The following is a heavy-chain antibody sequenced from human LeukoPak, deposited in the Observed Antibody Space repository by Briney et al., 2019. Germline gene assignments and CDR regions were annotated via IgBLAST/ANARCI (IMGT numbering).Heavy chain of an antibody. Sequence: GESLKISCKGSGDSFSSFWIGWVRQMPGKGLEWMGIIYPSDSETRYSPAFQGQVTISVDKSISTAYLHWNSLKASDTAMYYCAIQRYSYGSVDYWGQGTLVTVSS. D-gene: IGHD5-18*01. V-gene: IGHV5-51*01. CDR3: AIQRYSYGSVDY. CDR1: GDSFSSFW. J-gene: IGHJ4*02. CDR2: IYPSDSET.